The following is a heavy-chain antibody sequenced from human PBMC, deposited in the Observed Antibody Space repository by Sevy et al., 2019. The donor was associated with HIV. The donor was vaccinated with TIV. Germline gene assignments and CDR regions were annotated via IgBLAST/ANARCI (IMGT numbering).Heavy chain of an antibody. CDR2: INAGNGNT. Sequence: ASVKVSCKASGYTFTSYAMHWVRQAPGQRLEWMGWINAGNGNTKYPQKFQGRVTITRDTSASTAYMELSSLRSEDTAVYYCARAGQQWLVPTFDYWGQGTLVTVSS. CDR3: ARAGQQWLVPTFDY. J-gene: IGHJ4*02. V-gene: IGHV1-3*01. CDR1: GYTFTSYA. D-gene: IGHD6-19*01.